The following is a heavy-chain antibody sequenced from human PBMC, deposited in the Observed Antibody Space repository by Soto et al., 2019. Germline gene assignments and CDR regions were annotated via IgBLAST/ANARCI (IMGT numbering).Heavy chain of an antibody. V-gene: IGHV6-1*01. D-gene: IGHD3-3*01. CDR2: TYYRSKWYN. CDR3: AVFGVVPQEKRAFDI. CDR1: GDSVSSNSAA. J-gene: IGHJ3*02. Sequence: SQTLSLTCAISGDSVSSNSAAWNWIRQSPSRGLEWLGRTYYRSKWYNDYAVSVKSRITINPDTSKNQFSLQLNSVTPEDTAVNYCAVFGVVPQEKRAFDIWGQGTMVTVSS.